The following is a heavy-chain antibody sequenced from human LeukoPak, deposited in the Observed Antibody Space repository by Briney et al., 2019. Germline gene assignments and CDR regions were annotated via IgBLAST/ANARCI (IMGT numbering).Heavy chain of an antibody. Sequence: ASVKVSCKASGYTFTSYGISWVRQAPGQGLEWMGWISAYNGNTNYAQKLQGRVTMTTDTSKSTAYMELRSLRSDDTAVYYCERVVSYSSTSCYSGDNWFDPWGQGTLVTVSS. D-gene: IGHD2-2*02. V-gene: IGHV1-18*01. J-gene: IGHJ5*02. CDR1: GYTFTSYG. CDR2: ISAYNGNT. CDR3: ERVVSYSSTSCYSGDNWFDP.